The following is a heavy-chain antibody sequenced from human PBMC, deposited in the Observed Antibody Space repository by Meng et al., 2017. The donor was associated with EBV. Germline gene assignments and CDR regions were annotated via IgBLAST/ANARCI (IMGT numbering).Heavy chain of an antibody. CDR2: IHYSGST. J-gene: IGHJ5*02. D-gene: IGHD2-21*01. Sequence: QVQLQGSGPGLVKPSETLSLTCTGSGDSISDYYWSWIRPPPGKGLEWIGYIHYSGSTYYNPSLKSRITISVDMSRNQFSLRLTSVTSADMAVYYCARVNSDCGGVMCYKGWFDPWGQGTLVTVSS. V-gene: IGHV4-59*08. CDR3: ARVNSDCGGVMCYKGWFDP. CDR1: GDSISDYY.